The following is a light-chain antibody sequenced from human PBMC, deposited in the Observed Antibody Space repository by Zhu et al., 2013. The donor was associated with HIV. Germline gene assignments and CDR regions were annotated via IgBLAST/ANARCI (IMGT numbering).Light chain of an antibody. V-gene: IGKV3-11*01. CDR1: QSIRTY. J-gene: IGKJ1*01. CDR3: QHRANWPRT. Sequence: EIVLTQSPATLSLSPGERATLSCRASQSIRTYLGWYQQKPGQAPRLLIYDASNRATGIPARFSGSGSGTDFTLTISTLEPEDSAVYYCQHRANWPRTFGQGTRVEIK. CDR2: DAS.